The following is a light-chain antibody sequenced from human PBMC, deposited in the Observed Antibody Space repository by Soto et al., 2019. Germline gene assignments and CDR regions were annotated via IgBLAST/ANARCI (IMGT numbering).Light chain of an antibody. CDR1: QSVSSN. V-gene: IGKV3-15*01. CDR3: QQYNNWPPAT. Sequence: EIVMTQSPATLSVSPGERATLSCRASQSVSSNLAWYQQKPGQAPRPLIYGASTRATGIPATFSGSGSGTEFTLTISSLQSEDFAVYYCQQYNNWPPATFGGGTKVEIK. CDR2: GAS. J-gene: IGKJ4*01.